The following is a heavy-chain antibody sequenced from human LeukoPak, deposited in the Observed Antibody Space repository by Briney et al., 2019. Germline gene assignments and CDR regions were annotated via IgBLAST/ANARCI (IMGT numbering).Heavy chain of an antibody. J-gene: IGHJ4*02. Sequence: GGSLRLSCVASGFTFNSYSMNWVRQAPGKGLEWVSYISSSSVTIYYAGSVKGRFTISRDNAKNSLYLQMNSLRDEDTAVYYCARHIAVAGTWAYDYWGQGTLVTVSS. D-gene: IGHD6-19*01. CDR2: ISSSSVTI. CDR1: GFTFNSYS. CDR3: ARHIAVAGTWAYDY. V-gene: IGHV3-48*02.